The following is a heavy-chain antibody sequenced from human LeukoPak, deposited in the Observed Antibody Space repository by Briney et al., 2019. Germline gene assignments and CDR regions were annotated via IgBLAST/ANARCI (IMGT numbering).Heavy chain of an antibody. CDR1: GFTFSSYD. CDR3: ARDSLRAALHYMDV. CDR2: ISYDGSIK. Sequence: GGSLRLSCAASGFTFSSYDMKWVRQVPARGLEWLALISYDGSIKYYADSVKVRFTISRDNSKDTFYLQLNTLRAEDTAVYYRARDSLRAALHYMDVWGKGATVTVSS. D-gene: IGHD4-11*01. J-gene: IGHJ6*03. V-gene: IGHV3-30*14.